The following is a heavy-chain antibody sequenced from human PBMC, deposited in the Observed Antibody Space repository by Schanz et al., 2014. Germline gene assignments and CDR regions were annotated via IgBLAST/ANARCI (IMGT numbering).Heavy chain of an antibody. J-gene: IGHJ4*02. CDR2: ISAYTGGT. V-gene: IGHV1-18*01. D-gene: IGHD3-10*01. CDR1: GYAFTTYG. CDR3: ARGPIPIQGVPMDF. Sequence: QLQLVQSGAEVKKPGASVRVSCKVSGYAFTTYGISWVRQAPGQGLEWMGWISAYTGGTNYAQKLQDRVTMTTDTSTTTAYMELRSLRSDDTAVYYCARGPIPIQGVPMDFWGQGTLVTVSS.